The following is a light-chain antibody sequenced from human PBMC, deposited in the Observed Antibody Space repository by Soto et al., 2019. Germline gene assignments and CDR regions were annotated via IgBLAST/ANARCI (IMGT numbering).Light chain of an antibody. V-gene: IGKV3-20*01. CDR1: QSRGSNF. Sequence: EIVLTQSPGTLSLSPGARATLSCKTSQSRGSNFLAWYQHKPGQAPRLLIYASSNRATGIPDRFSGSASGTDFTLTINRLEPEDFAVDYCQLYGISPHFGQGTRLEIK. CDR2: ASS. CDR3: QLYGISPH. J-gene: IGKJ5*01.